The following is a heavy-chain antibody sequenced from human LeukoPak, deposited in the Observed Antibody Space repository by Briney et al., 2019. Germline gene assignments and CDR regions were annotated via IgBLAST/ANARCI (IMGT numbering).Heavy chain of an antibody. D-gene: IGHD3-3*01. CDR1: GFTFSSYA. V-gene: IGHV3-23*01. CDR3: AKDRHYDFWSGHEYYFAY. CDR2: FSGSVGST. Sequence: GGSLRLSCAASGFTFSSYAMSWVRQAPGKWLEWVSAFSGSVGSTYYADSVEGRLTISRDNSKNAPYRQVNSLRAADTAVYYCAKDRHYDFWSGHEYYFAYWGQGTPVTVSS. J-gene: IGHJ4*02.